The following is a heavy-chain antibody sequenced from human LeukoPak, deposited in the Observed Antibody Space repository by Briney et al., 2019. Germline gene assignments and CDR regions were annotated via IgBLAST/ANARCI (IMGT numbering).Heavy chain of an antibody. CDR2: IIPILGIA. CDR3: ARDLYYYDSSGPGGRDY. V-gene: IGHV1-69*04. CDR1: GGTFSSYA. Sequence: GASVKVSCKASGGTFSSYAISWVRQAPGQGLEWMGRIIPILGIANYAQKFQGRVTITADKSTSTAYMELSSLRSEDAAVYYCARDLYYYDSSGPGGRDYWGQGTLVTVSS. J-gene: IGHJ4*02. D-gene: IGHD3-22*01.